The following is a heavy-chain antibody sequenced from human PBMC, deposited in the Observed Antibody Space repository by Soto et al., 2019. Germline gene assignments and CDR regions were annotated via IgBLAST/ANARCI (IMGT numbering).Heavy chain of an antibody. Sequence: QITLKESGPTLVKPTQTLTLTCTFSGFSLSTSGVGVGWLRQPPGKALEWLALIYWDDDKRYSPSLKSRLTITTDTSKNLVVLTVTDMDPVDTATYYCAHGGIVGKQLGPVYFDYWGQGTLVTVSS. CDR2: IYWDDDK. CDR3: AHGGIVGKQLGPVYFDY. V-gene: IGHV2-5*02. J-gene: IGHJ4*02. CDR1: GFSLSTSGVG. D-gene: IGHD6-6*01.